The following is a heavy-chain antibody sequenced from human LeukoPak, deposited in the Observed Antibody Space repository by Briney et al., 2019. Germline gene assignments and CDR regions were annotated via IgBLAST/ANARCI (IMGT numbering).Heavy chain of an antibody. CDR1: GGSISSYY. CDR2: IYTSGST. Sequence: SETLSLTCTVSGGSISSYYWSWIRQPAGKGLEWIGRIYTSGSTNYNPSLKSRVTMSVDTSKNQFSLKLSSVTAADTAVYYCARESSSGSWYIFDYWGQGTLVTVSS. CDR3: ARESSSGSWYIFDY. D-gene: IGHD6-13*01. V-gene: IGHV4-4*07. J-gene: IGHJ4*02.